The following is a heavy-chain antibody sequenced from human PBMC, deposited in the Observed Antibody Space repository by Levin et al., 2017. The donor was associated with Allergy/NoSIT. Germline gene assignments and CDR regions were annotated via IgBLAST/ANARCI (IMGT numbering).Heavy chain of an antibody. CDR1: GFTFSDYY. J-gene: IGHJ4*02. Sequence: LSLICAASGFTFSDYYMSWIRQAPGKGLEWISYISTGSTYYTDSVKGRFTITRDNAKNSLYLQMNSLRAEDTAVYFCTRASTVAGPADYWGQGTLVTVSS. CDR2: ISTGST. CDR3: TRASTVAGPADY. D-gene: IGHD6-19*01. V-gene: IGHV3-11*05.